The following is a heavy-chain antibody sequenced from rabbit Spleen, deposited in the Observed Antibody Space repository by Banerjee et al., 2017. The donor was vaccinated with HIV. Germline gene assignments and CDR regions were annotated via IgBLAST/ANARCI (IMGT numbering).Heavy chain of an antibody. J-gene: IGHJ6*02. CDR3: ARDYYSSGWGSYGMDP. Sequence: KESGGGLVTPGTPLTLTCTASGFSLTSYHMSWVRQAPGKGLEYIGVIFANGNTYYTTWAKGRFIISKTSTTVDLKMTSLTTEDTATYFCARDYYSSGWGSYGMDPWGQGTLVTVS. V-gene: IGHV1S69*01. D-gene: IGHD4-1*01. CDR1: GFSLTSYH. CDR2: IFANGNT.